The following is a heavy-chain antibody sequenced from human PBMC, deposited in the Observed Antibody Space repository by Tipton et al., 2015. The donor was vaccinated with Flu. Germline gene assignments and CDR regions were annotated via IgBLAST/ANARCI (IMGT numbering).Heavy chain of an antibody. Sequence: TLSLTCTVSGGPITRGSYYYNWIRQPAGKGLEWIGRIYTNANTNYKPSLKSRVTISMDRSKNQFSLRLTSVTAADTAVYYCARDPSLGMPDSFDYWGQGILVTASS. D-gene: IGHD2-2*01. CDR1: GGPITRGSYY. J-gene: IGHJ4*02. V-gene: IGHV4-61*02. CDR2: IYTNANT. CDR3: ARDPSLGMPDSFDY.